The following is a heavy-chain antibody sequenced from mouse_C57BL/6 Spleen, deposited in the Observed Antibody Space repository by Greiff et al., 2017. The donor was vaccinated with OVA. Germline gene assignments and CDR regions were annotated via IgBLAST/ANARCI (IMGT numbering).Heavy chain of an antibody. CDR1: GFTFSDFY. J-gene: IGHJ4*01. D-gene: IGHD2-3*01. V-gene: IGHV7-1*01. CDR2: SRNKANDYTT. CDR3: ARGALDGYYPMDY. Sequence: EVTVVESGGGLVQSGRSLRLSCATSGFTFSDFYMEWVRQAPGTGLAWIAASRNKANDYTTEYSASVKGRFIVSRDTSQSILYLQMNALRAEDTAIYYCARGALDGYYPMDYWGQGTSVTVSS.